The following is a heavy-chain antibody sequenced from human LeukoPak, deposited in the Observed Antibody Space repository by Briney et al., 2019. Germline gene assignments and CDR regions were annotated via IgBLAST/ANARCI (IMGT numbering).Heavy chain of an antibody. J-gene: IGHJ4*02. V-gene: IGHV3-21*01. CDR3: ARDPNWFDY. Sequence: PGGSLRLSCAASGFTFSSYSMNWVRQAPGKGLEWVSSIGSSGSYIYYADSAKGRFTISRDNAKNSLYLQMNSLRAEDTAVYYCARDPNWFDYWGQGTLVTVSS. CDR1: GFTFSSYS. D-gene: IGHD7-27*01. CDR2: IGSSGSYI.